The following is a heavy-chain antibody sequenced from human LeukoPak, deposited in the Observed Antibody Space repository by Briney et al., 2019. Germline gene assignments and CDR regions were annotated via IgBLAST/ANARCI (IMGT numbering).Heavy chain of an antibody. CDR2: LSYDGSNK. CDR1: GFTFSNYG. V-gene: IGHV3-30*03. Sequence: GGSLRLSCAASGFTFSNYGMHWVRQAPGKGLEWVAVLSYDGSNKYYADSVKGRFTISRDNSKNTLYLQMNSLRAEDTAVYYCARGGSGSFFRADAFDIWGQGTMVTVSS. J-gene: IGHJ3*02. D-gene: IGHD1-26*01. CDR3: ARGGSGSFFRADAFDI.